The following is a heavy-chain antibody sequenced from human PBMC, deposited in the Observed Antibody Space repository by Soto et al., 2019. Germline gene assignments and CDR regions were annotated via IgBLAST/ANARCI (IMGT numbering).Heavy chain of an antibody. D-gene: IGHD6-25*01. Sequence: QLLESGGGLVQPGGSLRLSCAASGFTFSSYALTWVRQAPGKGLEWVSAITGGGGSTSYAISVRGRFTISRDNSKNILFLLMNSLRADDTAVYYCAKETQRHFDFDFWGQGTLVTVSP. J-gene: IGHJ4*02. CDR2: ITGGGGST. CDR3: AKETQRHFDFDF. V-gene: IGHV3-23*01. CDR1: GFTFSSYA.